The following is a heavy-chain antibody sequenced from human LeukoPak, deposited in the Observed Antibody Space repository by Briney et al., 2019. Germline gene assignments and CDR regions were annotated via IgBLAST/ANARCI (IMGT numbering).Heavy chain of an antibody. D-gene: IGHD3-10*01. Sequence: ASVKVSCKASGYTFTSYAMHWVRQAPGQRLEWMGWINAGNGNTKYSQKFQGRVTITRDTSASTVYMELSSLRSEDTAVYYCARVRDSPSQNYFDYWGQGTLVTVSS. CDR1: GYTFTSYA. CDR3: ARVRDSPSQNYFDY. V-gene: IGHV1-3*01. CDR2: INAGNGNT. J-gene: IGHJ4*02.